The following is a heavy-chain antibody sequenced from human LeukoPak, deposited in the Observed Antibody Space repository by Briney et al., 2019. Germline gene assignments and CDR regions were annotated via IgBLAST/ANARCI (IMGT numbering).Heavy chain of an antibody. CDR3: AKVADRGATVRPFDY. J-gene: IGHJ4*02. CDR2: ISSSSSTI. CDR1: GFTFSSYS. Sequence: PGGSLRLSCAASGFTFSSYSMNWVRQAPGKGLEWVSYISSSSSTIYYADSVRGRFTISRDNAKNSLYLQMNSLRAEDTAVYYCAKVADRGATVRPFDYWGQGTLVTVSS. V-gene: IGHV3-48*01. D-gene: IGHD3-10*01.